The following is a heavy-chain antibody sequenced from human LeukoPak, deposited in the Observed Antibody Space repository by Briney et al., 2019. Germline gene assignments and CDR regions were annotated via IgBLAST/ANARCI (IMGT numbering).Heavy chain of an antibody. Sequence: SVKLSCKASGGTFSSYAISWVRQAPGQGLEWMGRIMPILGIANYAQKVQGRVTITADKSTSTAYMELSSLRSEDTAVYYCARPEGYYYDSSGTLFDYWGQGTLVTVSS. J-gene: IGHJ4*02. CDR1: GGTFSSYA. D-gene: IGHD3-22*01. V-gene: IGHV1-69*04. CDR2: IMPILGIA. CDR3: ARPEGYYYDSSGTLFDY.